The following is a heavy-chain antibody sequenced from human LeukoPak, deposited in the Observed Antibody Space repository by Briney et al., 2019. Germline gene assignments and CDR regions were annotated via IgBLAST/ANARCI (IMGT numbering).Heavy chain of an antibody. Sequence: ASVKVSCKASGYTFTSYDINWVRQATGQGLEWMGWMNPNSGNTGYAQKFQGRVTITRNTSISTAYMELSSLRSEDTAVYYCASSEYQLLMVAFDCWGQGTLVTVSS. CDR1: GYTFTSYD. CDR3: ASSEYQLLMVAFDC. V-gene: IGHV1-8*03. J-gene: IGHJ4*02. CDR2: MNPNSGNT. D-gene: IGHD2-2*01.